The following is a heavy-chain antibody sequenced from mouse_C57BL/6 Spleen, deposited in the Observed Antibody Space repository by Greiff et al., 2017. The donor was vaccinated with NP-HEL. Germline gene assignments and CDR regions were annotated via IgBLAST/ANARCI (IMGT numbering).Heavy chain of an antibody. CDR1: GYTFTSYW. J-gene: IGHJ3*01. Sequence: VQLQQPGAELVKPGASVKMSCKASGYTFTSYWITRVKQRPGQGLEWIGDIYPGSGSTNYNEKFKSKATLTVDTSSSTAYMQLSSLTSEDSAVYYCARLKGYDYAWFAYWGQGTLVTVSA. CDR3: ARLKGYDYAWFAY. D-gene: IGHD2-4*01. CDR2: IYPGSGST. V-gene: IGHV1-55*01.